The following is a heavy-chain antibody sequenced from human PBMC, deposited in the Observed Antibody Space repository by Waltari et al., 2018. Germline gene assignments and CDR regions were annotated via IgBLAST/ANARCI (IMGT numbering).Heavy chain of an antibody. D-gene: IGHD6-6*01. Sequence: QLQLQESGSVLVKPSQTLSLTSAASVGSISSGGYSWSCYRQPPGKGLEWIGYIYHSGSTYYNPSLKSRVTISVDRSKNQFSLKLSSVTAADTAVYYCARRGQYSSSFGGFDYWGQGTLVTVSS. J-gene: IGHJ4*02. CDR3: ARRGQYSSSFGGFDY. V-gene: IGHV4-30-2*01. CDR1: VGSISSGGYS. CDR2: IYHSGST.